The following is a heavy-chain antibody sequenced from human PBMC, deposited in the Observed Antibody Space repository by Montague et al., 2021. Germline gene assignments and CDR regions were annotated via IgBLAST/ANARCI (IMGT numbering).Heavy chain of an antibody. Sequence: CAISGDSVSIIDATWKWDRHSPSRGLDWLLMTYYRSKWYNEYAISVKSRITVNPDTSKNQFSLLLNSVTPEDTAVYYCARGWQKRFDPWGQGTLVTVSS. CDR2: TYYRSKWYN. D-gene: IGHD5-24*01. CDR1: GDSVSIIDAT. J-gene: IGHJ5*02. CDR3: ARGWQKRFDP. V-gene: IGHV6-1*01.